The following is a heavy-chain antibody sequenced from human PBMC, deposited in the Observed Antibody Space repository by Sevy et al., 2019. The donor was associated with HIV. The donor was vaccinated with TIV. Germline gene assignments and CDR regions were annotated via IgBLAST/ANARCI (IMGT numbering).Heavy chain of an antibody. CDR1: GFTFSSYA. V-gene: IGHV3-64D*06. CDR3: VKSYGSGSYHSFGYYYYGMDV. CDR2: ISSNGGST. Sequence: GGSLRLSCSASGFTFSSYAMHWVRQAPGKGLEYVSAISSNGGSTYYADSVKGRFTISRDNSKNTLYLQMSSLRAEDTAVYYCVKSYGSGSYHSFGYYYYGMDVWGQGTTVTVSS. D-gene: IGHD3-10*01. J-gene: IGHJ6*02.